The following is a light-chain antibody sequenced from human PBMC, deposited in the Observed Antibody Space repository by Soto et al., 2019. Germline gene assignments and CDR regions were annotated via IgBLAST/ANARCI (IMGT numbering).Light chain of an antibody. V-gene: IGKV3D-20*02. CDR1: QSVSSSY. CDR3: QQRSAWPFT. J-gene: IGKJ4*01. Sequence: EIVLTQSPGPLSLSPGERATLSCRASQSVSSSYLAWYQQKPGQAPRLLIYGASTRATGIPDRFSGSGSGTDFTLNISRLEAEDFAVYYCQQRSAWPFTFGGGTSVLIK. CDR2: GAS.